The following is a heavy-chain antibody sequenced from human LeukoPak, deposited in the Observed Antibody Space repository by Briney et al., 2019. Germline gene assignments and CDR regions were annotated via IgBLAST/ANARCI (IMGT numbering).Heavy chain of an antibody. Sequence: SETLSLTCTVSGGSISSSSYYWSWIRQPPGKGLEWIGYIYYSGSTYYNPSLKSRVTISVDTSKNQFSLKLSSVTAADTAVYYCASTPGDILTGYDDWYFDLWGRGTLVTVSS. CDR3: ASTPGDILTGYDDWYFDL. V-gene: IGHV4-30-4*08. D-gene: IGHD3-9*01. J-gene: IGHJ2*01. CDR1: GGSISSSSYY. CDR2: IYYSGST.